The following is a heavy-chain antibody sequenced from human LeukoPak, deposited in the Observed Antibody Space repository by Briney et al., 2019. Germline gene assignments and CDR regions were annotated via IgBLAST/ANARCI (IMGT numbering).Heavy chain of an antibody. CDR2: INPNSGGT. V-gene: IGHV1-2*02. D-gene: IGHD4-23*01. CDR1: GYPFTGYY. J-gene: IGHJ4*02. CDR3: ARTLADYGGNSYYFDL. Sequence: ASVKVSCKASGYPFTGYYIHWVRQAPGQGLEWMGWINPNSGGTNYAQKFQGRVTMTSDTSITTAYMELSRLRSDDTAVYYCARTLADYGGNSYYFDLWGQGTLVTVSS.